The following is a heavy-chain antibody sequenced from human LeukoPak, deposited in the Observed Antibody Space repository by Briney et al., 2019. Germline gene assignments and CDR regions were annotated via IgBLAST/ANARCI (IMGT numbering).Heavy chain of an antibody. V-gene: IGHV1-8*01. CDR2: MNPNSGNT. D-gene: IGHD3-3*02. Sequence: ASVKVSXKASGYTFTSYDINWVRQATGQGLEWMGWMNPNSGNTGYAQKIQGRVTMTRNTSISTAYMELSSLRSEDTAVYYCARIAFREAFDIWGQGTMVTVSS. CDR3: ARIAFREAFDI. CDR1: GYTFTSYD. J-gene: IGHJ3*02.